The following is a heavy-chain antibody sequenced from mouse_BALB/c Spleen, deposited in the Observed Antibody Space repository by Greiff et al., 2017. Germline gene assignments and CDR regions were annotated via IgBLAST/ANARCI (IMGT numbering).Heavy chain of an antibody. CDR3: ARDGGYDGDAFAY. CDR2: IWGDGST. D-gene: IGHD2-2*01. Sequence: VKLQESGPGLVAPSQSLSITCTVSGFSLTGYGVNWVRQPPGKGLEWLGMIWGDGSTDYNSALKSRLSISKDNSKSQVFLKMNSLQTDDTARYYCARDGGYDGDAFAYWGQGTLVTVSA. V-gene: IGHV2-6-7*01. CDR1: GFSLTGYG. J-gene: IGHJ3*01.